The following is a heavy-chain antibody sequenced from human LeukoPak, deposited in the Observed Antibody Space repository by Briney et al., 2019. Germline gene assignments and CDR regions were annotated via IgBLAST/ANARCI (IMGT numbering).Heavy chain of an antibody. J-gene: IGHJ6*02. Sequence: SETLFLTCAVYGGSFSGYYWSWIRQPPGKGLEWIGEINHSGSTNYNPSLKSRVTISVDTSKNQFSLKLSSVTAADTAVYYCARGSVGLAGSTFGGYDSLYYYGMDVWGQGTTVTVSS. CDR1: GGSFSGYY. D-gene: IGHD5-12*01. CDR3: ARGSVGLAGSTFGGYDSLYYYGMDV. V-gene: IGHV4-34*01. CDR2: INHSGST.